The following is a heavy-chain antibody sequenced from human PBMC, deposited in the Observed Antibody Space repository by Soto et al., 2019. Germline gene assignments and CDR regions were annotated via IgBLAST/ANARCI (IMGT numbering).Heavy chain of an antibody. Sequence: PGGSLRLSCAASGFTLSSYSMNWVRQAPGKGLEWVSSISSSSSYIYYADSVKGRFTISRDNAKNSLYLQMNSLRAEDTAVYYCASDSSGPTGYNWFDPWGQGTLVTVSS. CDR3: ASDSSGPTGYNWFDP. D-gene: IGHD6-19*01. V-gene: IGHV3-21*01. CDR2: ISSSSSYI. J-gene: IGHJ5*02. CDR1: GFTLSSYS.